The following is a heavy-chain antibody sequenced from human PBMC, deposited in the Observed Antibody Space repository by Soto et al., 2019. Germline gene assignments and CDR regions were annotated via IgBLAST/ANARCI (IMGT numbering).Heavy chain of an antibody. D-gene: IGHD3-10*01. Sequence: QVQLVESGGGVVQPGRSLRLSCAASGFTFISYAMHWVRQAPGKGLEWVAVISFDGSTEYYADSVKGRFTISRDNSKNTVYVQMNSLRSADTAVYYCARSRHGSGSYTHFYYGLDVWGQGTTVTVSS. CDR1: GFTFISYA. V-gene: IGHV3-30-3*01. CDR2: ISFDGSTE. CDR3: ARSRHGSGSYTHFYYGLDV. J-gene: IGHJ6*02.